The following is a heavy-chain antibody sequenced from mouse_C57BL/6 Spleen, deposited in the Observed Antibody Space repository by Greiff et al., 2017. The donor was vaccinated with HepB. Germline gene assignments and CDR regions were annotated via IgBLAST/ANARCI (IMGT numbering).Heavy chain of an antibody. Sequence: VQLKQSVAELVRPGASVKLSCTASGFNIKNTYMHWVKQRPEQGLEWIGRIDPANGNTKYAPKFQGKATITADTSSNTACLQLMSLKSEDTAIYYCSSSDDGYYEGFAYWGQGTLVTVSA. V-gene: IGHV14-3*01. D-gene: IGHD2-3*01. CDR1: GFNIKNTY. J-gene: IGHJ3*01. CDR2: IDPANGNT. CDR3: SSSDDGYYEGFAY.